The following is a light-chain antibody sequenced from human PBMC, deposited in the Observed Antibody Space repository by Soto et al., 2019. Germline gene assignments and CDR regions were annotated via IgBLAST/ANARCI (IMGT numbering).Light chain of an antibody. CDR3: EQYNTYLYT. Sequence: DIQMTQSPSTLSASVGDRVTITCRASQSISGGLAWYQQKPGKAPKVLIYDASTLESGVPSRFSGSGSGTEFTLTIISLQSDDVATFYCEQYNTYLYTFGQGTKMEI. CDR1: QSISGG. V-gene: IGKV1-5*01. J-gene: IGKJ2*01. CDR2: DAS.